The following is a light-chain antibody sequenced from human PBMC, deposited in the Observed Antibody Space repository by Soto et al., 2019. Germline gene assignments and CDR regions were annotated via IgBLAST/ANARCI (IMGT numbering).Light chain of an antibody. CDR2: EVT. J-gene: IGLJ1*01. CDR3: SSYAGTNRV. CDR1: SSDVGSYDL. V-gene: IGLV2-14*02. Sequence: QSALTQPASVSGSPGQSITISCTGTSSDVGSYDLVSWYQHHPGTAPKLILYEVTKRPSGVSNRFSGSKSGNTASLTVSGLQAEDEAEYYCSSYAGTNRVFGTGTKLTVL.